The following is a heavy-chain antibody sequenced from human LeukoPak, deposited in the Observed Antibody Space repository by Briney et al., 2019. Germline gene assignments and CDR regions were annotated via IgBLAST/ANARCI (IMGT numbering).Heavy chain of an antibody. J-gene: IGHJ4*02. CDR2: VYYGGHS. CDR1: GGSTVSYY. D-gene: IGHD3-16*01. V-gene: IGHV4-59*08. CDR3: AGLSYDGYGNRSDY. Sequence: PPETLSLTCTVSGGSTVSYYSIWVRQPPGKGMEWIGFVYYGGHSTYNPSLRSRATISVETSRNQFSLQLRSVTAADTAVYYCAGLSYDGYGNRSDYWGQGTLVTVSS.